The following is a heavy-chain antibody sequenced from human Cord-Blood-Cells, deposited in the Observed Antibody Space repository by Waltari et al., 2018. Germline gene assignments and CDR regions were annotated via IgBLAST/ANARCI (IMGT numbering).Heavy chain of an antibody. V-gene: IGHV4-39*01. CDR1: GGSISSSSYY. J-gene: IGHJ4*02. CDR3: ARRGYYDFWSGYWYYFDY. Sequence: QLQLQESGPGLVKPSETLSLTCTVSGGSISSSSYYWGWIRQPPGKGLEWIGSIYYSGSTYYNPSLKSRVTISVDTSKNQFSLKLSSVTAADTAVYYCARRGYYDFWSGYWYYFDYWGQGTLVTVSS. D-gene: IGHD3-3*01. CDR2: IYYSGST.